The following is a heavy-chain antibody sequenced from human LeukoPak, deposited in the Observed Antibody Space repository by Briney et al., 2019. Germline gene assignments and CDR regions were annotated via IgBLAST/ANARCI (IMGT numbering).Heavy chain of an antibody. CDR3: ARTTTPHYYGSGSYALGY. Sequence: GGSLRLSCAASGFTFSTYAMHWVRQGPGKGLEWVAVISYDGSNKYYADSVKGRFTISRDNSKNTLYLQMGSLSAEDTAVYYCARTTTPHYYGSGSYALGYWGQGTLVTVPS. V-gene: IGHV3-30-3*01. J-gene: IGHJ4*02. CDR1: GFTFSTYA. CDR2: ISYDGSNK. D-gene: IGHD3-10*01.